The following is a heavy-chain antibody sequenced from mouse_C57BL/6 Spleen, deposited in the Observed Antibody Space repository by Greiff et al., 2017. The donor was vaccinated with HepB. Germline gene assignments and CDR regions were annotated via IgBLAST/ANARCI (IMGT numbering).Heavy chain of an antibody. V-gene: IGHV5-17*01. CDR2: ISSGSSTI. J-gene: IGHJ4*01. CDR1: GFTFSDYG. CDR3: AGDDGYYAMDY. D-gene: IGHD2-3*01. Sequence: EVQLVESGGGLVKPGGSLKLSCAASGFTFSDYGMHWVRQAPEKGLEWVAYISSGSSTIYYADTVKGRFTISRDNARNTLFLQMTSLRSEDTAMYYCAGDDGYYAMDYWGQGTSVTVSS.